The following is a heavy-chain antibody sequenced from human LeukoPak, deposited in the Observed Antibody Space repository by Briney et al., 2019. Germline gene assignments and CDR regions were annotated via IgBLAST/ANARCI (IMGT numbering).Heavy chain of an antibody. CDR2: INPNTGGT. Sequence: ASVKVSCKASGYTFTGYYMNLVRQAPGQGLEWLGRINPNTGGTNFAQSFQGRVTMTRDTSITTAYMELSRLRSDDTAVCYCARVGDGLNDAFDIWGQGTMVTVSS. CDR1: GYTFTGYY. V-gene: IGHV1-2*06. D-gene: IGHD5-24*01. J-gene: IGHJ3*02. CDR3: ARVGDGLNDAFDI.